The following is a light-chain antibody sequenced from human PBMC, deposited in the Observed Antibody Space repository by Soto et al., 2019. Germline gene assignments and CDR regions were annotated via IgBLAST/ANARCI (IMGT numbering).Light chain of an antibody. CDR2: DAS. CDR3: QQYKSYART. Sequence: DIQMSQSPSTLSASVGDRVTITSRASQSISSWLAWYQQRPGKAPKLLIYDASSLESGVPSRFSGSGSGTEFTLTISSLQPDDFATYYCQQYKSYARTFGQGTKVDI. V-gene: IGKV1-5*01. J-gene: IGKJ1*01. CDR1: QSISSW.